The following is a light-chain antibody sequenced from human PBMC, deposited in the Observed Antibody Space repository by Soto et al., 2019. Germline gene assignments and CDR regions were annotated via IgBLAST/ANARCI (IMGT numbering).Light chain of an antibody. CDR2: ENN. V-gene: IGLV1-51*02. CDR1: SSNIGNNF. J-gene: IGLJ1*01. Sequence: QSVLTQPPSVSAAPGQKVTISCSGGSSNIGNNFVSWYQQLPGTAPKLLIYENNKRPSGIPDRFSGSKSGTSANLGITGLQTGDEADYYCGTWDSSLGAYVFGTGTKVTVL. CDR3: GTWDSSLGAYV.